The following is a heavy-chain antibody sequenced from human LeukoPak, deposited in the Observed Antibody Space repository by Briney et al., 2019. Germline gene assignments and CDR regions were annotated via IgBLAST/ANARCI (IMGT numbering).Heavy chain of an antibody. D-gene: IGHD4-23*01. Sequence: PGGSLRLSCAASGFTSSDYYMSWVRQAPGKGLEWVSYISSSGSTIYYADSVKGRFTISRDNAKTSLYLQMNSLRAEDTAVYYCARSRFRDYGGNSDDAFDIWGQGTMVTVSS. J-gene: IGHJ3*02. CDR2: ISSSGSTI. CDR3: ARSRFRDYGGNSDDAFDI. CDR1: GFTSSDYY. V-gene: IGHV3-11*04.